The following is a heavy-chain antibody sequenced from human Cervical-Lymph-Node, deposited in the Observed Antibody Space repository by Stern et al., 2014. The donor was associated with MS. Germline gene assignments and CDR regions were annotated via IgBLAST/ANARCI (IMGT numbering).Heavy chain of an antibody. Sequence: VQLVESGAEVKKPGSSVKVSCKASGGTFSSYAISWVRQAPGQGLEWMGGVIPIFGPANYAQKFQGRVTLTADESTNPGHMELSSLRSEDTAVYYCARGELKEGLVRGMDVWGQGTTVTVSS. V-gene: IGHV1-69*01. CDR1: GGTFSSYA. CDR2: VIPIFGPA. CDR3: ARGELKEGLVRGMDV. J-gene: IGHJ6*02. D-gene: IGHD1-26*01.